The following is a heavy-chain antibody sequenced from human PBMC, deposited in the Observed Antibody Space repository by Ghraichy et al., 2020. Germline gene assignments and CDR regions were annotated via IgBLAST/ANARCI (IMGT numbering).Heavy chain of an antibody. V-gene: IGHV1-46*01. D-gene: IGHD2-2*02. CDR3: AREAPYTYIFDY. CDR1: GYTFSSYY. Sequence: ASVKVSCKASGYTFSSYYIHWVRQAPGQRLEWMGIIYATSGSTMYIQEFQDRVAMTMDSSTSTFYMELSSLTSDDTAIYYCAREAPYTYIFDYWGQGTLVTLSS. J-gene: IGHJ4*02. CDR2: IYATSGST.